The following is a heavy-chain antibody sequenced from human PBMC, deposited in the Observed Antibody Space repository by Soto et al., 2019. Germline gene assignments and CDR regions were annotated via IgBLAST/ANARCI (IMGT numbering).Heavy chain of an antibody. CDR3: ARHRGYYDILTGYYTELNFDY. V-gene: IGHV4-39*01. CDR1: GGSISSSSYY. D-gene: IGHD3-9*01. CDR2: IYYSGTT. J-gene: IGHJ4*02. Sequence: LSLPCTVSGGSISSSSYYWGWIRQPPGKGLEWIGSIYYSGTTYYNPSLKSRVTISVDTSMNQFSLKLSSVTAADTAVYYCARHRGYYDILTGYYTELNFDYWGQGTLVTVSS.